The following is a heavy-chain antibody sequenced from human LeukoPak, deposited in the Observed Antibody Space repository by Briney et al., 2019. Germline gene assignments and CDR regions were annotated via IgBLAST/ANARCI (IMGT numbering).Heavy chain of an antibody. CDR1: DDSIGNYY. D-gene: IGHD3-22*01. Sequence: SETLSLTCTVSDDSIGNYYWSWIRQPPGKGLEWIGYIYHSGNTYYNPSLKSRVTISVDRSKNQFSLKLSSVTAADTAVYFCARQYYYDTSGYYRPDYYYGMDVWGQGTTVTVSS. V-gene: IGHV4-30-2*01. CDR2: IYHSGNT. J-gene: IGHJ6*02. CDR3: ARQYYYDTSGYYRPDYYYGMDV.